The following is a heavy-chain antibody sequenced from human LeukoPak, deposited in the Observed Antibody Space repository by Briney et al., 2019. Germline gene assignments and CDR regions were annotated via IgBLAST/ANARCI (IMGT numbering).Heavy chain of an antibody. J-gene: IGHJ4*02. CDR1: GYTFTSYG. D-gene: IGHD2-15*01. V-gene: IGHV1-2*02. Sequence: ASVKVSCKASGYTFTSYGISWVRQAPGQGLEWMGWINPNSGGTNYAQNFQGRVTMTRDTSISTAYMELSRLRSDDTVVYYCATEAASYYFDYWGQGTLVTVSS. CDR3: ATEAASYYFDY. CDR2: INPNSGGT.